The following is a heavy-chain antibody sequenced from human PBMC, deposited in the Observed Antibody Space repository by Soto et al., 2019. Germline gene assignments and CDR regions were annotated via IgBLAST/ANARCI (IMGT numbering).Heavy chain of an antibody. CDR1: GGSISSPHDY. CDR3: GIVDMITFGGITGPNDAFDR. D-gene: IGHD3-16*01. J-gene: IGHJ3*01. V-gene: IGHV4-39*02. CDR2: IYYTGSS. Sequence: PSETLSLTCTVSGGSISSPHDYWGWIRKSPGRGLERIGSIYYTGSSYYNPSLKSRITVSVDTSKNHFSLRLTSVTAADTAVYYCGIVDMITFGGITGPNDAFDRWGQGKMVTVS.